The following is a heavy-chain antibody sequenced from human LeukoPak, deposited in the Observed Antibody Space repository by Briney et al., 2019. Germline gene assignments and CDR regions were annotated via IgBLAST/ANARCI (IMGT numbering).Heavy chain of an antibody. CDR1: GFSFSGYG. CDR2: IRYDGSTK. CDR3: AKDYNNGFDY. Sequence: GGSLRLSCAASGFSFSGYGMHWVRQAPGKGLEWVAFIRYDGSTKSYADSVKGRFTIARDNSKNTLYLQMNSLRAEDTAVYFCAKDYNNGFDYWGQGALVTVSS. V-gene: IGHV3-30*02. D-gene: IGHD1-14*01. J-gene: IGHJ4*02.